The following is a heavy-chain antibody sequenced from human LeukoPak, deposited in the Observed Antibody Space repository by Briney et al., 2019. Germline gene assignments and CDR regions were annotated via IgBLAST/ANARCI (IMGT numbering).Heavy chain of an antibody. CDR2: IYYSGST. D-gene: IGHD2-2*02. J-gene: IGHJ6*03. Sequence: SETLSLTCTVSGGSISSYYWSWIRQPPGKGLEWIGYIYYSGSTNYNPSLKSRVTISVDTSKNQFSLKPSSVTAADTAVYYCARGRDDCSSTSCYTWGIYYYYYYMDVWGKGTTVTVSS. V-gene: IGHV4-59*01. CDR1: GGSISSYY. CDR3: ARGRDDCSSTSCYTWGIYYYYYYMDV.